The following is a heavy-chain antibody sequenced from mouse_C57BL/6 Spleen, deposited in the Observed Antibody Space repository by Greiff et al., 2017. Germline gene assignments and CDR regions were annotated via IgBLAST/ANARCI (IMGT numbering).Heavy chain of an antibody. V-gene: IGHV1-59*01. J-gene: IGHJ2*01. CDR1: GYTFTSYW. Sequence: VKLQQPGAELVRPGTSVKLSCKASGYTFTSYWMHWEKQRPGQGLEWIGVIDPSDSYTNYNQKFKGKATLTVDSSSSTAYMQLSSLTSEDSAVYYCARGKGLRYYFDYWGQGTTLTVSS. CDR3: ARGKGLRYYFDY. CDR2: IDPSDSYT.